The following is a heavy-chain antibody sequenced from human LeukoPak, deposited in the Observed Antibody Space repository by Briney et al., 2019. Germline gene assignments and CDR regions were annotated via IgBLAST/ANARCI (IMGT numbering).Heavy chain of an antibody. CDR2: IYHSGAA. V-gene: IGHV4-30-4*07. CDR1: GGSISSDGHS. CDR3: VRGVGGEYFYFDR. Sequence: PSETLSLTCTVSGGSISSDGHSWSWIRQPPGTGLEWVGYIYHSGAAYHNPSLKSRLALSVDTSNNQFSLRLRSVTAADTAVYYCVRGVGGEYFYFDRWGQGALVTVSA. D-gene: IGHD1-26*01. J-gene: IGHJ4*02.